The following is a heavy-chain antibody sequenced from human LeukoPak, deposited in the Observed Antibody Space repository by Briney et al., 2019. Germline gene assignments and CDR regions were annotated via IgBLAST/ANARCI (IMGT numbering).Heavy chain of an antibody. J-gene: IGHJ4*02. CDR2: ISSSGSTI. CDR3: ARDRRTSSGYYFDY. CDR1: GFTFSDYY. Sequence: PGGSLRLSCAASGFTFSDYYMSWIRQAPGKGLEWVSYISSSGSTIYYADSVKGRFTISRDKAKNSLYLQMNSLRAEDTAVYYCARDRRTSSGYYFDYWGQGTLVTVSS. V-gene: IGHV3-11*01. D-gene: IGHD3-22*01.